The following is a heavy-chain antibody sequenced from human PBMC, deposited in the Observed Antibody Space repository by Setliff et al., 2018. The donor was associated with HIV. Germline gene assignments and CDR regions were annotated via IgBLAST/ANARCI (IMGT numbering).Heavy chain of an antibody. V-gene: IGHV3-9*01. D-gene: IGHD2-2*01. Sequence: PGGSLRLSCAASGFTFDDHAMHWVRQSPGKGLEWVSGISWNSGSKDYADFVKGRFTISRDNAKDTLYLQMNSLRAEDTAMYYCARARSTHLLDYWGQGTLVTVSS. CDR2: ISWNSGSK. CDR3: ARARSTHLLDY. J-gene: IGHJ4*02. CDR1: GFTFDDHA.